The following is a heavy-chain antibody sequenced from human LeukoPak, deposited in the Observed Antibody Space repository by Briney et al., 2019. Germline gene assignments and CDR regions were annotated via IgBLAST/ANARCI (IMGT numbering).Heavy chain of an antibody. J-gene: IGHJ4*02. V-gene: IGHV1-69*13. CDR2: IIPIFGTA. D-gene: IGHD5-18*01. CDR3: ARDLSSYGSDY. Sequence: ASVKVSCKASGYTFTGYYMHWVRQAPGQGLEWMGGIIPIFGTANYAQKFQGRVTITADESTSTAYMELSSLRSEDTAVYYCARDLSSYGSDYWGQGTLVTVSS. CDR1: GYTFTGYY.